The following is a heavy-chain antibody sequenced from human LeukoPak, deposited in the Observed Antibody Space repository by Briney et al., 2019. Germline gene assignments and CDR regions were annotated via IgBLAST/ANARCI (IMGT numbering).Heavy chain of an antibody. Sequence: PSETLSLTCAVYGGSFSGYYWSWIRQPPGKGLEWIGYIYYSGSTYYNPSLKSRVTISVDTSKNQFSLKLSSVTAADTAVYYCAGRRYSSSWGGDYWGQGTLVTVSS. D-gene: IGHD6-13*01. CDR2: IYYSGST. CDR3: AGRRYSSSWGGDY. CDR1: GGSFSGYY. V-gene: IGHV4-59*06. J-gene: IGHJ4*02.